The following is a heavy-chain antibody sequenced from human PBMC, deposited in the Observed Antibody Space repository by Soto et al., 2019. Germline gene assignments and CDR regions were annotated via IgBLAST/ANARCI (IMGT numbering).Heavy chain of an antibody. Sequence: SVKVSCKASGGTFSSYTISWVRQAPGQGLERMGRIIPILGIANYAQKFQGRVTITADKSTSTAYLELSSLRSEDMAVYYCASHVEMATIVDYWGQGTLVTVSS. CDR2: IIPILGIA. CDR1: GGTFSSYT. D-gene: IGHD5-12*01. V-gene: IGHV1-69*02. CDR3: ASHVEMATIVDY. J-gene: IGHJ4*02.